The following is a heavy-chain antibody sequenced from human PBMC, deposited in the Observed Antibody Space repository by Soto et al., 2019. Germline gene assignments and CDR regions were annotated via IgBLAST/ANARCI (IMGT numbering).Heavy chain of an antibody. J-gene: IGHJ4*02. V-gene: IGHV3-30*18. CDR3: AKEGAYYYDSSGYFDY. D-gene: IGHD3-22*01. CDR2: ISYDGSNK. Sequence: PGGSLRLSCAASGFTFSSYGMHWVRQAPGKGLEWVAVISYDGSNKYYADSVKGRFTISRDNSKNTLYLQMNSLRAEDTAVYYCAKEGAYYYDSSGYFDYWGQGTLVTVSS. CDR1: GFTFSSYG.